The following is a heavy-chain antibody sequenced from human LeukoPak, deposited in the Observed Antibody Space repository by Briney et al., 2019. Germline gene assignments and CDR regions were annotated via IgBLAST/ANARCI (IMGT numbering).Heavy chain of an antibody. CDR1: GFSFSDYG. J-gene: IGHJ4*02. CDR2: ILYDGSEK. Sequence: GGSLRLSCEASGFSFSDYGMHWVRQGPGKGLEWVAFILYDGSEKYYAGSVKGRFTVSRDNSKNTMYLQMNSLTTEDTAVYYCAKDQAGGWGQGALVTVSS. D-gene: IGHD6-19*01. CDR3: AKDQAGG. V-gene: IGHV3-30*02.